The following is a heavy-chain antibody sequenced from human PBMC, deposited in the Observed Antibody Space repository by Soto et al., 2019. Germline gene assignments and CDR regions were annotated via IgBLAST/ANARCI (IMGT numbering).Heavy chain of an antibody. J-gene: IGHJ6*02. CDR2: IIPILTTP. Sequence: SVKGSCKASGGTFSIYGFSWGRQAPGQGPEWIGGIIPILTTPNYAQKFQGRVTIVADESTTTVYMELSSLKFEDTAVYYCATSVGIAPTGEDGMDVWGQGTSVTVS. CDR3: ATSVGIAPTGEDGMDV. V-gene: IGHV1-69*01. D-gene: IGHD2-8*02. CDR1: GGTFSIYG.